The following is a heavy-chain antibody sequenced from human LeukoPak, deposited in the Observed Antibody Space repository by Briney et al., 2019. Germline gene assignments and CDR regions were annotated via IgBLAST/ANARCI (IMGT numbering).Heavy chain of an antibody. Sequence: GGSLRLSCAASGFTFSSYAMSWVRQAPGKGLEWVSGVASRGGTTYYADSVKGRFTISRDNSRNTLSLQMDSLRAEDTAVYYCAKVRETTTVTPVGFDYWGQGTLVTVSS. J-gene: IGHJ4*02. CDR3: AKVRETTTVTPVGFDY. CDR2: VASRGGTT. D-gene: IGHD4-17*01. CDR1: GFTFSSYA. V-gene: IGHV3-23*01.